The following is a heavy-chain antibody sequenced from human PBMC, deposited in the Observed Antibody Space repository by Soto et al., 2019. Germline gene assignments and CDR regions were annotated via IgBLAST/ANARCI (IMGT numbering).Heavy chain of an antibody. CDR2: IYYSGST. D-gene: IGHD3-10*01. CDR3: ARRVRGDTYYYYYGMDV. J-gene: IGHJ6*02. Sequence: PSETLSLTCTVSGDSISSSYWSWIRQPPGKGLEWIGYIYYSGSTSYNPSLNSRVTISVDTSKNQFSLKLSFVAAADTAVYYCARRVRGDTYYYYYGMDVWGQGTTVTVSS. V-gene: IGHV4-59*08. CDR1: GDSISSSY.